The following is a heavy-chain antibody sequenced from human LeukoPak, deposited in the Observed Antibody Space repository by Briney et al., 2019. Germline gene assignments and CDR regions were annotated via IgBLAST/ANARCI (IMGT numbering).Heavy chain of an antibody. CDR3: ARGRNGPYWYFDV. D-gene: IGHD2-8*01. V-gene: IGHV4-34*01. J-gene: IGHJ2*01. Sequence: PSETPSLTCAVYGESLSDYHWSWVRQPPGEGLERIGEISQSGKTNYNPSLKSRVTISIDTSKNHFSLNLTSVTAADTAVYYCARGRNGPYWYFDVWGRGTLVTISS. CDR2: ISQSGKT. CDR1: GESLSDYH.